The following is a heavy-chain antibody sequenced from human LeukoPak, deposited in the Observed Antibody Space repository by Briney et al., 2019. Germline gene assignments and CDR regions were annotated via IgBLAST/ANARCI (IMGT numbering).Heavy chain of an antibody. D-gene: IGHD5-12*01. CDR3: AREGSGYVSNGMDV. V-gene: IGHV3-30*09. CDR1: GFTFSSYA. Sequence: GGSLRLSCAASGFTFSSYAMHWVRQAPGKGLEWVAVISYDGSNKYYADSVKGRFAISRDNSKNTLYLQMNSLRAEDTAVYYCAREGSGYVSNGMDVWGQGTTVTVSS. J-gene: IGHJ6*02. CDR2: ISYDGSNK.